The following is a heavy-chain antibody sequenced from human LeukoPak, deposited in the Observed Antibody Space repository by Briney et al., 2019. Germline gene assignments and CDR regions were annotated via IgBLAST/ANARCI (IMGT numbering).Heavy chain of an antibody. CDR3: ARSHGLKYFGESLY. Sequence: GESLKISCKASGYNFNIYWIGWVRQMPGKGLEWMGIIYPDDSNTRYSPSFQGQVTMSADKSTNTAYLQWSGLRASDTAIYYCARSHGLKYFGESLYWGQGTLVTVSS. V-gene: IGHV5-51*01. J-gene: IGHJ4*02. D-gene: IGHD3-10*01. CDR1: GYNFNIYW. CDR2: IYPDDSNT.